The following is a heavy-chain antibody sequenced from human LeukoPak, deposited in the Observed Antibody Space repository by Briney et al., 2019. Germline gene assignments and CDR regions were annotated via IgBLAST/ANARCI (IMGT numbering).Heavy chain of an antibody. V-gene: IGHV1-69*04. CDR2: IIPILGIA. CDR1: RGTFSSYA. J-gene: IGHJ4*02. Sequence: GASVKVSCKASRGTFSSYAISWVRQAPGQGLEWMGRIIPILGIANYAQKFQGRVTITADKSTSTAYMELSSLRSEDTAVYYCARDVGLAGPFDYWGQGTLVTVSS. CDR3: ARDVGLAGPFDY. D-gene: IGHD3/OR15-3a*01.